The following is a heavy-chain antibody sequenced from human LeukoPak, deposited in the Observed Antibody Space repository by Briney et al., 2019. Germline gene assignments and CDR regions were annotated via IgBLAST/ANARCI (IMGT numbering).Heavy chain of an antibody. V-gene: IGHV4-59*01. CDR2: IYYSGST. D-gene: IGHD6-6*01. CDR3: AGDSSSSIYFDY. J-gene: IGHJ4*02. Sequence: PSETLSLTCTVSGGFISVYYWSWIRQPPGKGLEWIGYIYYSGSTNYNPSLKSRVTISVDTSKNQFSLKLSSVTAADTAVYYCAGDSSSSIYFDYWGQGTLVTVSS. CDR1: GGFISVYY.